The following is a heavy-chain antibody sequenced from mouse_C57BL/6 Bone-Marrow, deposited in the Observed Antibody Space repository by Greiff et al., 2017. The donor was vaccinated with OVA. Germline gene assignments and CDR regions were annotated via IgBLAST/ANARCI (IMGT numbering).Heavy chain of an antibody. V-gene: IGHV1-55*01. D-gene: IGHD2-3*01. Sequence: QVQLQQSGAELVKPGASVKMSCKASGYTFTSYWITWVKQRPGQGLEWIGDIYPGSGSTNYNEKFKSKATLTVDTSSSTAYMQLSSLTSEDSAVYYCARNLDGYYNYYAMDYWGQGTSVTVSS. CDR3: ARNLDGYYNYYAMDY. CDR1: GYTFTSYW. J-gene: IGHJ4*01. CDR2: IYPGSGST.